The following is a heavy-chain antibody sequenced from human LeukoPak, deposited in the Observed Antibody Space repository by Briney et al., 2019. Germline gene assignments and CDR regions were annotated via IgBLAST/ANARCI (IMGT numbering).Heavy chain of an antibody. J-gene: IGHJ4*02. D-gene: IGHD2-2*02. Sequence: GGSLRLSCAASGFTFSSYSMNWVRQAPGKGLEWVSSISSSSSYIYYADSVKGRFTISRDNAKNSLYLQMNSLRAEDTAAYYCARGRYCSSTSCYMGGDYWGQGTLVTVSS. CDR2: ISSSSSYI. CDR3: ARGRYCSSTSCYMGGDY. V-gene: IGHV3-21*01. CDR1: GFTFSSYS.